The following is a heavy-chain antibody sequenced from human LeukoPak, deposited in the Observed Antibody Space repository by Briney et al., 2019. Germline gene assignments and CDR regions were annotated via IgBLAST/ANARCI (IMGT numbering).Heavy chain of an antibody. CDR1: GFTFSNYA. Sequence: GGSLRLSCGASGFTFSNYAMNRVRQAPGKGLEWVSSISGDYTDIYYADSVKGRFTISRDNAKNSLYLQMNSLRAEDTAVYYCARRGYYDSSGYDCWGQGTLVTVSS. J-gene: IGHJ4*02. CDR2: ISGDYTDI. CDR3: ARRGYYDSSGYDC. D-gene: IGHD3-22*01. V-gene: IGHV3-21*01.